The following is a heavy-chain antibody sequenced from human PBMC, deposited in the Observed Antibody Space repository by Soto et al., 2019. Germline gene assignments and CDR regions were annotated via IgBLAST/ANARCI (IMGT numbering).Heavy chain of an antibody. Sequence: GASVKVSCKASGYTFNSYGISWVRQDPGQGLEWMGWISAYNGNTNYAQKLQGRVTMTTDTSTSTAYMELRSLRSDDTAVYYCARDLAIYADTAMVQPRFNWGQGTLVTVSS. D-gene: IGHD5-18*01. V-gene: IGHV1-18*01. J-gene: IGHJ4*02. CDR2: ISAYNGNT. CDR1: GYTFNSYG. CDR3: ARDLAIYADTAMVQPRFN.